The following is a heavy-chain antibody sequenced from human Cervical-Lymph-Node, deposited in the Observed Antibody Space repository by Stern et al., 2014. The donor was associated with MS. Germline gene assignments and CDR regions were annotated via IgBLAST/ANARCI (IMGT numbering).Heavy chain of an antibody. CDR2: LIPIFGTA. J-gene: IGHJ6*02. V-gene: IGHV1-69*01. D-gene: IGHD4-17*01. CDR3: ASFYGDYELYYYYGMDV. Sequence: VPLVQSGAEVKKPGSSVKVSCKASGGTFSSYAISWVRQAPGQGLEWMGGLIPIFGTANYAQKFQGRVTITADESTSTAYMELSSLRSEDTAVYYCASFYGDYELYYYYGMDVWGQGTTVTVSS. CDR1: GGTFSSYA.